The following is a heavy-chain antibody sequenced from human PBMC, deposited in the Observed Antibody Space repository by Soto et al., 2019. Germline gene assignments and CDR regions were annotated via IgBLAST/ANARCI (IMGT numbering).Heavy chain of an antibody. Sequence: VKVSCKASGYTFTSYAMHWVRQAPGQRLEWMGWINAGNGNTKYSQRFQGRVTITRDTSASTAYMELSSLRSEDTAVYYCARLFYQGGYYYYMDVWGKGTTVTV. CDR2: INAGNGNT. J-gene: IGHJ6*03. D-gene: IGHD2-2*01. CDR3: ARLFYQGGYYYYMDV. V-gene: IGHV1-3*01. CDR1: GYTFTSYA.